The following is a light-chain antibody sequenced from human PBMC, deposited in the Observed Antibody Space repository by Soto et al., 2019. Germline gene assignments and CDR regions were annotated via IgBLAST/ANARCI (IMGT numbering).Light chain of an antibody. J-gene: IGLJ1*01. V-gene: IGLV2-14*01. CDR3: SSYTSSSTLYV. CDR1: SSDVGDYNY. Sequence: QSALTQPASVSGSPGQSITISCTGTSSDVGDYNYVSWYQQHPGKAPKLMIYEVSNRPSGVSNRFSGSKSGNTASLTISGLHAEDEADYYCSSYTSSSTLYVVGTGTKLTVL. CDR2: EVS.